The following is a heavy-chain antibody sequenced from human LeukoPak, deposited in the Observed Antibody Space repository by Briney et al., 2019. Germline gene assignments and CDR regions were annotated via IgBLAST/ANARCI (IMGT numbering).Heavy chain of an antibody. D-gene: IGHD2-2*01. CDR3: ARDRVGVVVPAAMPID. Sequence: ASVKVSCKASGYTFTSYYTHWVRQAPGQGLEWMGIINPSGGSTSYAQKFQGRVTMTRDTSTSTVYMELSSLRSEDTAVYYCARDRVGVVVPAAMPIDWGQGTLVTVSS. CDR1: GYTFTSYY. CDR2: INPSGGST. V-gene: IGHV1-46*01. J-gene: IGHJ4*02.